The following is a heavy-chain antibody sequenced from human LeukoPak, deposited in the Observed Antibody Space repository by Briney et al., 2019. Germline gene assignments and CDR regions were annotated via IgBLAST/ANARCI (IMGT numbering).Heavy chain of an antibody. J-gene: IGHJ4*02. CDR3: ARDDDWAFDC. V-gene: IGHV3-48*02. CDR2: LRDGGTTT. D-gene: IGHD3-9*01. Sequence: GGSLRLSCAASGFTLDDYGMSWVRQAPGKGLEWVSNLRDGGTTTLYADSVRGRFSVSGDESKNSLYLQMNSLRDEDTAVYYCARDDDWAFDCWGQGTLVTVAP. CDR1: GFTLDDYG.